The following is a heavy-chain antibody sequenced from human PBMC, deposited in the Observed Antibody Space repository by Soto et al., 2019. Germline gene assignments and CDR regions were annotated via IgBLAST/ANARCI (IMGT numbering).Heavy chain of an antibody. V-gene: IGHV4-39*01. D-gene: IGHD6-13*01. CDR1: GGSISSSSYY. Sequence: SETLSLTCTVSGGSISSSSYYWGWIRQPPGKGLEWIGSIYYSGSTYYNPSLKSRVTISVDTSKNRFSLKLSSVTAADTAVYYCARRDSSSWYAYYYYGMDVWGQGTTVTVSS. CDR2: IYYSGST. J-gene: IGHJ6*02. CDR3: ARRDSSSWYAYYYYGMDV.